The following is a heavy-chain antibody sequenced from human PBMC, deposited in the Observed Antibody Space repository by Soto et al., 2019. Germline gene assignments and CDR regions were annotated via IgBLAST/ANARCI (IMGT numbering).Heavy chain of an antibody. CDR3: ARAEYSYDSSGSNWPYYCAY. CDR2: INPNSGGT. CDR1: GYTFTGYY. J-gene: IGHJ4*02. D-gene: IGHD3-22*01. Sequence: VASVKVSCKASGYTFTGYYMHWVRQAPGQGLEWMGWINPNSGGTNYAQKFQGRVTMTRDTSISTAYMELSRLRSDDTAVYYCARAEYSYDSSGSNWPYYCAYWEKGSLV. V-gene: IGHV1-2*02.